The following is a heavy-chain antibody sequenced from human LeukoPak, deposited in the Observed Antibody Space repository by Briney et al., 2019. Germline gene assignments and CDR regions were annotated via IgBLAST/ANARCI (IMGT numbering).Heavy chain of an antibody. CDR1: GFTFSSYA. J-gene: IGHJ6*02. CDR2: ISYDGSNK. CDR3: ARDSGWWGTHYYYYYGMDV. Sequence: GGSLRLSCAASGFTFSSYAMHWVRQAPGKGLEWVAVISYDGSNKYYADSVKGRFTISRGNSKNTLYLQMNSLRAEDTAVYYCARDSGWWGTHYYYYYGMDVWGQGTTVTVSS. V-gene: IGHV3-30-3*01. D-gene: IGHD6-19*01.